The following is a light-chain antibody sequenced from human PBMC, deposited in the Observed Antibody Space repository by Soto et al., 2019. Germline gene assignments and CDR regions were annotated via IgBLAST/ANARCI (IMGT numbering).Light chain of an antibody. CDR3: HEHNGDLPVA. V-gene: IGKV1-27*01. CDR2: AAS. Sequence: DIQMTQSPSSLSSSVGDRVTITCRSSQAVDKCVAGYQQKPGQVPKLLIYAASTLHSGVPSRFSGSGSGTHLTLTITGLQPEDVATYFCHEHNGDLPVAFGPGTTLDF. CDR1: QAVDKC. J-gene: IGKJ3*01.